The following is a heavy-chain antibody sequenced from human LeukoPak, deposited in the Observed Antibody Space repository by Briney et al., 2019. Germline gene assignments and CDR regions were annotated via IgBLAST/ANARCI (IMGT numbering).Heavy chain of an antibody. CDR2: IYYSGSA. V-gene: IGHV4-59*01. CDR3: ARVREGKNSAYLPSDY. J-gene: IGHJ4*02. D-gene: IGHD3-22*01. Sequence: PSETLSLTCTVSGGSIKSYYWTWIRQPPGRGLEWIGSIYYSGSANYNPSLKSRVTISVDTSKNQFSLKLSSVTAADTAVYYCARVREGKNSAYLPSDYWGPGTLVTVSS. CDR1: GGSIKSYY.